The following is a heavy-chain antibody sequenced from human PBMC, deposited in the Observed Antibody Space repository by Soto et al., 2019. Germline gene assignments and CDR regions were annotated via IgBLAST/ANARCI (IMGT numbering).Heavy chain of an antibody. CDR1: GGSISSGDYY. D-gene: IGHD6-13*01. CDR2: IYYSGST. Sequence: PSETLSLTCTVSGGSISSGDYYWSWIRQPPGKGLEWIGYIYYSGSTYYNPSLKSRVTISVDTSKNQFSLKLSSVTAADTAVYYCARVRPGIAAAGTNKEIDYWGQGTLVTVSS. CDR3: ARVRPGIAAAGTNKEIDY. V-gene: IGHV4-30-4*01. J-gene: IGHJ4*02.